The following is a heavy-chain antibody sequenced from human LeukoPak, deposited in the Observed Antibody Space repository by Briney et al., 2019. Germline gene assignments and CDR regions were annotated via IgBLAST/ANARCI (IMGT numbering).Heavy chain of an antibody. Sequence: PGGSLRLSCAASGFTFSSYAMSWVRQAPGKGLEWVSAISGSGGSTYYADSVKGRFTISRDNSKNTLYLQMNSLRAEDTAVYYCAKDLRLYGGYLNYYFDYWGQGTLVTVSS. J-gene: IGHJ4*02. V-gene: IGHV3-23*01. CDR2: ISGSGGST. CDR1: GFTFSSYA. CDR3: AKDLRLYGGYLNYYFDY. D-gene: IGHD5-12*01.